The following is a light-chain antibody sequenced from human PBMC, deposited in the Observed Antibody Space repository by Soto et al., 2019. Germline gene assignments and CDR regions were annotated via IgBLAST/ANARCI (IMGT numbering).Light chain of an antibody. CDR1: SSDVGAYNF. Sequence: QSVLTQPASVSGSPGQSITISCTGSSSDVGAYNFVCWYQQHPGKGPKLMIYEVSDRPSGASDRFSGSKSGNTASLTISGLQAEDEAIYYCSSYTRSSAPWVFGGGTKLTVL. CDR3: SSYTRSSAPWV. V-gene: IGLV2-14*01. CDR2: EVS. J-gene: IGLJ3*02.